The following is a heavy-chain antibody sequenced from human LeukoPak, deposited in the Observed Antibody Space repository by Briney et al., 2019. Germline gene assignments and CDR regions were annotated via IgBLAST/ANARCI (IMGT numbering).Heavy chain of an antibody. CDR1: GYTLTELS. D-gene: IGHD3-22*01. CDR3: ATEPTYYYDSSGYHPRDY. Sequence: ASMKVSCKVSGYTLTELSMHWVRQAPGKGLEWMGGFDPEDGETIYAQKFQGRVTMTEDTSTDTAYMELSSLRSEDTAVYYCATEPTYYYDSSGYHPRDYWGQGTLVTVSS. J-gene: IGHJ4*02. CDR2: FDPEDGET. V-gene: IGHV1-24*01.